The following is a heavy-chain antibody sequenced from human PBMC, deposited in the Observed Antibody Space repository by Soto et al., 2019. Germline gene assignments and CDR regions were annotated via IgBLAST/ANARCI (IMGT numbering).Heavy chain of an antibody. V-gene: IGHV3-9*01. CDR1: GFNFDDYA. CDR2: ITWNSGNI. J-gene: IGHJ3*02. CDR3: AKDNGDAFDI. Sequence: SLRLSCAASGFNFDDYAMHWVRQGPGKGLEWVSGITWNSGNIGYANSVKGRFTISRDNAKKSLYLQMNSLSAEDTAFYHCAKDNGDAFDIWGQGTRVTVSS.